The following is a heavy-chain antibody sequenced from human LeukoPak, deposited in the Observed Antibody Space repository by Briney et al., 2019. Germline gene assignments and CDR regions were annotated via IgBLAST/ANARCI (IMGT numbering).Heavy chain of an antibody. D-gene: IGHD5-24*01. CDR1: GGSISSGSYY. Sequence: SETLSLTCTVSGGSISSGSYYWSWIRQPAGKGLEWIGRIYTSGSTNYNPSLKSRVTISVDTSKNQFSLNLSSVTAADTAVYYCARDRMRDRGFDPWGQGTLVTVSS. CDR3: ARDRMRDRGFDP. J-gene: IGHJ5*02. CDR2: IYTSGST. V-gene: IGHV4-61*02.